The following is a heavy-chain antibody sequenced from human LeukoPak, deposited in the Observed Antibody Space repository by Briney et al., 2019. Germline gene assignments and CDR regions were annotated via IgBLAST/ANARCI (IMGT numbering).Heavy chain of an antibody. V-gene: IGHV1-8*01. D-gene: IGHD4-17*01. CDR3: ARERDYGGYGLPYNWFDP. CDR2: MNPNSGNT. Sequence: ASVKVSCKASGYTFTSYDINWVRQTTGQGLEWMGWMNPNSGNTGYAQKFQGRVTITADESTSTAYMELSSLRSEDTAVYYCARERDYGGYGLPYNWFDPWGQGTLVTVSS. J-gene: IGHJ5*02. CDR1: GYTFTSYD.